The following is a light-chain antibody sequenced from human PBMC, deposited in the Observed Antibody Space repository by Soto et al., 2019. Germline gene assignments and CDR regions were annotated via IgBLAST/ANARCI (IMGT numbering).Light chain of an antibody. CDR2: GAS. V-gene: IGKV3-15*01. CDR1: QSISET. J-gene: IGKJ1*01. Sequence: EILLTQSPSTLRLSPGERATLSCRASQSISETLAWYQQKPGKAPRLLIYGASRRATGFPARFSGSGSGTDFTLTISSLQSEDFAAYYCQQYDNWPWTFGQGTKVDIK. CDR3: QQYDNWPWT.